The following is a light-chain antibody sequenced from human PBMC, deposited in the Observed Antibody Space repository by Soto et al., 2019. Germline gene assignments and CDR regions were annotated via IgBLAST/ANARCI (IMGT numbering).Light chain of an antibody. V-gene: IGKV3-15*01. J-gene: IGKJ1*01. CDR2: GAS. CDR1: QSVAGTY. Sequence: IVLTQSPGTLSLSPGERATLSCRASQSVAGTYLAWYQQKPGQAPRLLIYGASTRATGIPARFSGSGSGTEFTLTISSLQSEDFAVYYCQQYNNWLGTFGQGTKVDIK. CDR3: QQYNNWLGT.